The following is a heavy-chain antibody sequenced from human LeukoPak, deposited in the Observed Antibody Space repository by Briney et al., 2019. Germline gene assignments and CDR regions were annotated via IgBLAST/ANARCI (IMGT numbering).Heavy chain of an antibody. CDR3: ARGYCSGGSCYPIDY. J-gene: IGHJ4*02. Sequence: SETLSLTCTVSGGPISSCSYYWIWIRQPAGKGLEWIGRIYTSGSTNYNPSLKSRVTISVDTSKNQFYLKLSSVTAADTAVYYCARGYCSGGSCYPIDYWGQGTLVTVSS. D-gene: IGHD2-15*01. V-gene: IGHV4-61*02. CDR2: IYTSGST. CDR1: GGPISSCSYY.